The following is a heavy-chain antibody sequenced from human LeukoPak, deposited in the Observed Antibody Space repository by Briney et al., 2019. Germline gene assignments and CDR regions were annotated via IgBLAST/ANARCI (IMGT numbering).Heavy chain of an antibody. J-gene: IGHJ4*02. CDR1: GFTFSDYS. D-gene: IGHD6-13*01. CDR2: IGRNISAI. Sequence: GGSLRLSCAASGFTFSDYSMNWVRQAPGKGLEWVSYIGRNISAIYYADSVRGRVTISRDNAKNSLYLQMNSLRTEDTALYYCAKDFSQGYSSSSYFDYWGQGTLVTVSS. CDR3: AKDFSQGYSSSSYFDY. V-gene: IGHV3-48*04.